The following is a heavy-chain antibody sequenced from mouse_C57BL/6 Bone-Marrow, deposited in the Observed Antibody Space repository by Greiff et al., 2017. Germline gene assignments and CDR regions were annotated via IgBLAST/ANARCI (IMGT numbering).Heavy chain of an antibody. J-gene: IGHJ4*01. CDR3: ARRNRGYYFDY. Sequence: EVKVVESGGDLVKPGGSLKLSCAASGFTFSSYGMSWVRQTPDKRLEWVATISSGGSYTYYPDSVKGRFTISRDNAKNTLYLQMSSLKSEDTAMYYCARRNRGYYFDYWGQGTSVTVSS. CDR2: ISSGGSYT. V-gene: IGHV5-6*02. D-gene: IGHD1-1*01. CDR1: GFTFSSYG.